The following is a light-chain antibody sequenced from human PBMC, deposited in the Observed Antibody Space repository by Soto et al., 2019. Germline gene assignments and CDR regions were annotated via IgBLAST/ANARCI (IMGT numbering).Light chain of an antibody. Sequence: EIVWTQSPGTLSLSPGERATLSCRASQSVSSNFLVWYQQKPGQTPRLLIYGASSRATGIPDRFSGSGSGTDFTLTISRLEPEDSAVYFCQQFDSFRWTFGQGTKVEIK. CDR2: GAS. J-gene: IGKJ1*01. CDR3: QQFDSFRWT. CDR1: QSVSSNF. V-gene: IGKV3-20*01.